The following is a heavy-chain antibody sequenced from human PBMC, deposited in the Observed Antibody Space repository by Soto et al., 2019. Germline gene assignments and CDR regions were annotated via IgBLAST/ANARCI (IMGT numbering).Heavy chain of an antibody. CDR2: IYYSGST. J-gene: IGHJ3*02. D-gene: IGHD5-18*01. CDR3: ARQKVDTAMVSAFDI. V-gene: IGHV4-39*01. CDR1: GGSISSSSYY. Sequence: QLQLQESGPGLVKPSETLSLPCTVSGGSISSSSYYWGWIRQPPGKGLEWIGSIYYSGSTYYNPSLTSRVTISVDTSKNQFSLKLSSVTAADTAVYYCARQKVDTAMVSAFDIWGQGTMVTVSS.